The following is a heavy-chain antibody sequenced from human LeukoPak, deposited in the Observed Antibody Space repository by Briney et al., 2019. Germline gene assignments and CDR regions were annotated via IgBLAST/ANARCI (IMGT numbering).Heavy chain of an antibody. Sequence: SETLSLTCAVYGASFNTYYWTWIRQSPDKGLEWIGEVKHDRDTNVNPSLRSRVVMSVDASKNQFSLKMTSVTAADTAIYFCARGPVALPNDRLSLFFDFWGQGTLVTVSS. CDR3: ARGPVALPNDRLSLFFDF. D-gene: IGHD2-8*01. CDR2: VKHDRDT. V-gene: IGHV4-34*01. CDR1: GASFNTYY. J-gene: IGHJ5*01.